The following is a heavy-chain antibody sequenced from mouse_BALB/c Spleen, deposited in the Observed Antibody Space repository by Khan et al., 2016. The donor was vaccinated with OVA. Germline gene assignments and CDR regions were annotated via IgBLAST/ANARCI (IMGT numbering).Heavy chain of an antibody. V-gene: IGHV9-3-1*01. Sequence: QIQLVQSGPELKKPGETVQISCKASGFTFTNYGMNWVKQAPGKGLKWMGWINTYTGEPSFADDFKGRFAFSLETSASTAYLQINSLKTEDTATYYCARVWCNGTMDCGGQGTSVTVAS. D-gene: IGHD1-1*02. CDR1: GFTFTNYG. CDR3: ARVWCNGTMDC. CDR2: INTYTGEP. J-gene: IGHJ4*01.